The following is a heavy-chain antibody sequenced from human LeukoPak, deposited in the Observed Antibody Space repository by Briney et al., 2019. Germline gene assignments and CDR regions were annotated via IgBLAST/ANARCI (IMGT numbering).Heavy chain of an antibody. V-gene: IGHV3-23*01. CDR3: AKWGDYDILTGYYVSDF. D-gene: IGHD3-9*01. Sequence: GGSLRLCCAASGFIFRNYAMSWVRQAPGKGLEWVSAITGSGDTTYYADSVKGRFTISRDNSKNTLYVEMNTLRAEDTAVYYRAKWGDYDILTGYYVSDFWGQGTLVTVSS. J-gene: IGHJ4*02. CDR2: ITGSGDTT. CDR1: GFIFRNYA.